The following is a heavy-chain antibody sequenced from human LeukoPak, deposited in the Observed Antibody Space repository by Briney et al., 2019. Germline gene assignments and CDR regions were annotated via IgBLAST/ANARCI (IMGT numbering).Heavy chain of an antibody. Sequence: SETLSLTCNVSGGSISTYYWSWIRQPPGKGLEWIGYIHNSGGTNYNPSLKSRVTISVDTSKNQFSLKLSSVTAADTAVYYCARRVVTLASYYFYMDVWGKGTTVSVSS. CDR1: GGSISTYY. J-gene: IGHJ6*03. CDR2: IHNSGGT. V-gene: IGHV4-59*01. D-gene: IGHD3-22*01. CDR3: ARRVVTLASYYFYMDV.